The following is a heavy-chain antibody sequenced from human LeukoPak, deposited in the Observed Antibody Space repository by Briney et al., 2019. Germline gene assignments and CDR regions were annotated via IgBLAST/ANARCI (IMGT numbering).Heavy chain of an antibody. D-gene: IGHD3-10*01. CDR2: INPHSGGT. V-gene: IGHV1-2*02. J-gene: IGHJ3*01. CDR1: GYTFSDHY. CDR3: ARDYYGSGSYPVDV. Sequence: ASVTVSCKASGYTFSDHYMHWVRQAPGQELEWLGWINPHSGGTNSAQKLQGRVTMTRDTSISTAYMELSRLRFDDTAVYYCARDYYGSGSYPVDVWGQGTMVTVSS.